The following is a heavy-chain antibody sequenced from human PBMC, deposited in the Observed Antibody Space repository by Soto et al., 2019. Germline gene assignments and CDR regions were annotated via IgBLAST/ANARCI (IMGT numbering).Heavy chain of an antibody. V-gene: IGHV1-18*01. CDR2: ISTYNGNT. J-gene: IGHJ4*02. Sequence: QVQLVQSGGEVKKPGASVKVSCKASGYRFTRYGINWVRQAPGQGLEWMGWISTYNGNTHYAQKFQDRVTMTTDTSTNTAYLELRSRKSDDTAVYYCARDEEDANLMIVVLPGDYWGQGTLVSVSS. D-gene: IGHD2-21*01. CDR1: GYRFTRYG. CDR3: ARDEEDANLMIVVLPGDY.